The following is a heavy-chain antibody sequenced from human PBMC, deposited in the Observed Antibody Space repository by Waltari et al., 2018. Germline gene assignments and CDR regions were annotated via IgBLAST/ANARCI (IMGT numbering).Heavy chain of an antibody. Sequence: QVQLVQYGAEVKKPGASVKVSCKASGYNFTSYGISWVRKAPGQGLEWMGWISANNGNTNYAQKLQGRVTRTTDTSTSTAYMELRSLRSDDTAVYYCARQGQDSSGWIALDYWGQGTLVTVSS. CDR3: ARQGQDSSGWIALDY. J-gene: IGHJ4*02. CDR2: ISANNGNT. D-gene: IGHD6-19*01. CDR1: GYNFTSYG. V-gene: IGHV1-18*01.